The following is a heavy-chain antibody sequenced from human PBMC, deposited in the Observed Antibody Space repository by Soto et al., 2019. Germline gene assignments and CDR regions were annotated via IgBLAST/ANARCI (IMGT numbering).Heavy chain of an antibody. CDR3: ARDAGSPDLYYYYYMDV. V-gene: IGHV1-2*04. Sequence: ASVKVSCKASGYTFTGYYMHWVRQAPGQGLEWMGRINPNSGGTNYAQKFQGWVTMTRDTSISTAFMELSRLRSDDTAVYYCARDAGSPDLYYYYYMDVWGKGTTVTVSS. CDR1: GYTFTGYY. CDR2: INPNSGGT. D-gene: IGHD2-2*01. J-gene: IGHJ6*03.